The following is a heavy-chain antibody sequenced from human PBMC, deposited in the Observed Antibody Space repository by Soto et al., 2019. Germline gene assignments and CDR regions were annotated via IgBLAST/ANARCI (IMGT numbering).Heavy chain of an antibody. J-gene: IGHJ6*02. D-gene: IGHD5-12*01. Sequence: SVKVSCKASGGTFSSYAISWVRQAPGQGLEWMGGIIPIFGTANYAQKFQGRVTITADKSTSTAYMELSSLRSEDTAVYYCARDWVATINYYYYGMDVWGQGTTVTVSS. CDR1: GGTFSSYA. V-gene: IGHV1-69*06. CDR2: IIPIFGTA. CDR3: ARDWVATINYYYYGMDV.